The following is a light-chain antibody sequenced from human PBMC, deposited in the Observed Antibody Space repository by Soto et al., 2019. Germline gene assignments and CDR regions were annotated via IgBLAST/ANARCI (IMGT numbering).Light chain of an antibody. Sequence: IQMTQSPSAMSASVGDRVTISCRASQGITTALAWYQQTPGKAPKLLIYDASTLASGVPSRFSGKGFGTEFTLTISSLQPEDFATFYCQQFNNYPLTFGGGTKVDIK. CDR1: QGITTA. V-gene: IGKV1D-13*01. J-gene: IGKJ4*01. CDR2: DAS. CDR3: QQFNNYPLT.